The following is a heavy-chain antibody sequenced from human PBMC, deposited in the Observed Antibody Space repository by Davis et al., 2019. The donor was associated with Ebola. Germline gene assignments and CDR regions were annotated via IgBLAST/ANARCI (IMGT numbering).Heavy chain of an antibody. J-gene: IGHJ6*02. CDR1: GFYFSSYW. CDR3: ARDPSNYYYYYGMDV. Sequence: HTGGSLRLSCAASGFYFSSYWMYWVRQAPGKGLVWVSRSNSDGSNIVYADSVKGRFTISRDNAKNSLYLQMNSLRAEDTAVYYCARDPSNYYYYYGMDVWGQGTTVTVSS. CDR2: SNSDGSNI. V-gene: IGHV3-74*01. D-gene: IGHD4-11*01.